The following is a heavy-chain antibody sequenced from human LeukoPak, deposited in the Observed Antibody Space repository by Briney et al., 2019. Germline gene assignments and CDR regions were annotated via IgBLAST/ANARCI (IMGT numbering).Heavy chain of an antibody. CDR2: INHSGST. Sequence: SETLSLTCAVYGGSFSGYYWSWIRQPPGKGLEWIGEINHSGSTNYNPSLKSRVTISVDTSKNQFSLKLSSVTAADTAVYYCARLSRDGYRFLPRKDYWGQGTLVTVSS. CDR1: GGSFSGYY. D-gene: IGHD5-24*01. CDR3: ARLSRDGYRFLPRKDY. V-gene: IGHV4-34*01. J-gene: IGHJ4*02.